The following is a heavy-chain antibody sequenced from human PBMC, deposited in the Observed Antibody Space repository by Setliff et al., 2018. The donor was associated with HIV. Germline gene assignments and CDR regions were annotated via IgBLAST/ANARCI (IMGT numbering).Heavy chain of an antibody. V-gene: IGHV4-38-2*02. CDR2: IDASANT. D-gene: IGHD4-17*01. CDR1: GSSISSNYY. J-gene: IGHJ4*02. CDR3: ARAAAGNTGPFDL. Sequence: SETLSLTCTVSGSSISSNYYWAWIRQAPGKGLEWIGCIDASANTYYIPSLKSRATMSVDTSKNQFSLKLTSVTASDTAVYYCARAAAGNTGPFDLWGQGSPVTVSS.